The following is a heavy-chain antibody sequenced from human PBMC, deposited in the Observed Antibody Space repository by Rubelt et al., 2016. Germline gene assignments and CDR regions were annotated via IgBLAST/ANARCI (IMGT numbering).Heavy chain of an antibody. V-gene: IGHV4-38-2*02. D-gene: IGHD3-3*01. Sequence: QVQLQQWGAGLVMPSETLSLTCTVSGYSISSGYFWGWIRQTPEKRLEWIGHVSHTGGTFYNPSLKSRVTISVDTSKNQFSLKRSSVTAADTAVDYCARGPSYYDFWSGPQGYWGQGTLVTVSS. CDR3: ARGPSYYDFWSGPQGY. J-gene: IGHJ4*02. CDR1: GYSISSGYF. CDR2: VSHTGGT.